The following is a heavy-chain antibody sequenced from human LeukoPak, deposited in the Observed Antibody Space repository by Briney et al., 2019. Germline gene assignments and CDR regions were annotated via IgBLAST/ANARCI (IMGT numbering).Heavy chain of an antibody. Sequence: GGSLRLSCAASGFTFSSYAMSWVRQAPGKGLEWVSAISGSGGSTYYADSVKRRFTISRDNSKNTLDLQMNWVRVDDTAVYYCAXVGDGPAYWGQGTLVTVSS. D-gene: IGHD3-10*01. CDR1: GFTFSSYA. CDR3: AXVGDGPAY. CDR2: ISGSGGST. V-gene: IGHV3-23*01. J-gene: IGHJ4*02.